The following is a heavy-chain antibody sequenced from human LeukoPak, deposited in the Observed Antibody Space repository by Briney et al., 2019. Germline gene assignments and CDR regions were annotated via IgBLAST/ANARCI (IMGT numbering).Heavy chain of an antibody. D-gene: IGHD4-17*01. Sequence: GGSLRLSCSASGFTFSSYSMNWVRQAPGQGLEWVSSINSGSDFIYYADSVKGRFTISRDNSKNTLYLQMNSLRAEDTAVYYCATRRFHGYGVDYWGQGTLVTVSS. J-gene: IGHJ4*02. V-gene: IGHV3-21*01. CDR1: GFTFSSYS. CDR2: INSGSDFI. CDR3: ATRRFHGYGVDY.